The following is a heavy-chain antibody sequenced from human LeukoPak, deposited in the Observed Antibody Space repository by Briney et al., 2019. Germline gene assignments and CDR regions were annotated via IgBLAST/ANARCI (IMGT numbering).Heavy chain of an antibody. J-gene: IGHJ4*02. CDR2: ISSSSSTI. D-gene: IGHD3-22*01. CDR3: APLTYYYDSSGSSGY. CDR1: GFTFSSYS. Sequence: GGSLRLSCAASGFTFSSYSMNWVRQAPGEGLEWVSYISSSSSTIYYAHSVKGRFTISRDNAKNSLYLQMNSLRAEDTAVYYCAPLTYYYDSSGSSGYWGQGTLVTVSS. V-gene: IGHV3-48*04.